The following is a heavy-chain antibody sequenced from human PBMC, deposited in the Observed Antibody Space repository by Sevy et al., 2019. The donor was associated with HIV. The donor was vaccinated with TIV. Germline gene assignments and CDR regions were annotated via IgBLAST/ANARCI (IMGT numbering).Heavy chain of an antibody. V-gene: IGHV3-7*01. J-gene: IGHJ4*02. CDR3: AREVGGFNWRPYYFDS. D-gene: IGHD3-3*01. Sequence: GGSLRLSCAASGFTFTDYWMSWVRQTPGKGLEWVATIKQDESEKYDVDSVKGRFAISRDNGKNSVSLQMIGLRVEDVALYYCAREVGGFNWRPYYFDSWGQGTLVTVSS. CDR2: IKQDESEK. CDR1: GFTFTDYW.